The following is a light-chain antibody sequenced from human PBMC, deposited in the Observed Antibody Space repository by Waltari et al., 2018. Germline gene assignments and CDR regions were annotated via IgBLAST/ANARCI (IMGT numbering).Light chain of an antibody. J-gene: IGKJ1*01. CDR1: QSLLYRDGNTY. Sequence: DVVMTQSPLSLAATLGQPASISCRSSQSLLYRDGNTYLNWFHQRPGQSPRRLIYQVSNRDSGVPNRFSGSGSGTDFTLTISRVEAEDVGIFFCMQGTQWPGTFDQGTKVEIK. V-gene: IGKV2-30*01. CDR2: QVS. CDR3: MQGTQWPGT.